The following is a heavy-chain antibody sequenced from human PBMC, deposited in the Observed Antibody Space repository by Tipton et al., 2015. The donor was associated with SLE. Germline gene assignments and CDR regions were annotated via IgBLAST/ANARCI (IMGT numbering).Heavy chain of an antibody. V-gene: IGHV4-38-2*02. D-gene: IGHD6-13*01. CDR3: ARDPYDSTWRNGWFDP. CDR2: LYHRGST. J-gene: IGHJ5*02. Sequence: TLSLTCAVSGYSITSGGYWGGVRRPPGEGLGGVGGLYHRGSTYYNPALKSRVTISTDTSKNEIYLKLTSATATDTAVYFCARDPYDSTWRNGWFDPWGQGTLVTVSS. CDR1: GYSITSGGY.